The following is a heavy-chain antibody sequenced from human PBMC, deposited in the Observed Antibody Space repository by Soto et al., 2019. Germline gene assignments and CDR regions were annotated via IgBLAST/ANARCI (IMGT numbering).Heavy chain of an antibody. CDR3: ARYTWWHFY. Sequence: EVQLVESGGDLVQPGGSLRLSCAASGFTFDEYSMTWMRQSPGRGLEWVANIKRDGLEKYYAESVRGRFVISRDNAKNSLYLQMNSLRVEDTAVYYCARYTWWHFYWGQGTLVTVPS. V-gene: IGHV3-7*04. CDR2: IKRDGLEK. D-gene: IGHD2-8*02. J-gene: IGHJ4*02. CDR1: GFTFDEYS.